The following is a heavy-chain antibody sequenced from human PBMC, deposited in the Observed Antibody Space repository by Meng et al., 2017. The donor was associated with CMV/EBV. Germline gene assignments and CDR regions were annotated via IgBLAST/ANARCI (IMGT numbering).Heavy chain of an antibody. CDR1: GDNFTDYY. CDR2: INPNSGDT. D-gene: IGHD4-17*01. J-gene: IGHJ5*02. CDR3: TIDAPLTTVTPNWFDP. Sequence: LGTAVADMWKPWASVKVSCKDYGDNFTDYYMHWVLQDPGQWLEGIGCINPNSGDTNYAQKFQGRVTTTRDTSISTAYMELSRLRSDDKARYYCTIDAPLTTVTPNWFDPWGQGTLVTVSS. V-gene: IGHV1-2*02.